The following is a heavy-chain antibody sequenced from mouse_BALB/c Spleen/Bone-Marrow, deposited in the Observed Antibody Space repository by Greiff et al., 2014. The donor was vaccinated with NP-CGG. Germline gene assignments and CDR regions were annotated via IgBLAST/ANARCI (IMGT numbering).Heavy chain of an antibody. J-gene: IGHJ3*01. V-gene: IGHV4-1*02. CDR3: ARNGYYGWITY. Sequence: DVKLVEPGGGLVQPGGSLKLSCAASGFDFSGYWMTWVRQAPGKGLEWIGEINPDSRTINYKPSLKEKFIMSRDNAKNTLYLQMSKVRSEDTALYYCARNGYYGWITYWGQGTLVTVSA. D-gene: IGHD2-3*01. CDR1: GFDFSGYW. CDR2: INPDSRTI.